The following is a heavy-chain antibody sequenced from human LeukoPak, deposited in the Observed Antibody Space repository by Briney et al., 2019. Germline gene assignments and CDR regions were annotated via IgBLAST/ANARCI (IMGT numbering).Heavy chain of an antibody. CDR2: IYTSGRI. D-gene: IGHD6-19*01. CDR3: ARQIAVGDKAGFDY. V-gene: IGHV4-4*07. Sequence: SETLCLTCTVSGGSISSYYWSWIRQPAGKGLEWIGRIYTSGRINYNPSLKSRVTMSVDTSKNQFSLKLSSVTAADTAVYYCARQIAVGDKAGFDYWGQGTLVTVSS. J-gene: IGHJ4*02. CDR1: GGSISSYY.